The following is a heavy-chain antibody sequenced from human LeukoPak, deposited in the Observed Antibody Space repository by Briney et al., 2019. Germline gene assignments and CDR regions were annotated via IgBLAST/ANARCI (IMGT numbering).Heavy chain of an antibody. J-gene: IGHJ4*02. CDR3: ARGKLGYCSGGSCSLGFDY. CDR2: ISSSNSTI. V-gene: IGHV3-48*04. Sequence: GGSLRLSCAASGFTFSSYSMNWVRRAPGKGLEWVSYISSSNSTIYYADSVKGRFTISRDNAKNSLYLQMNSLRAEDTAVYYCARGKLGYCSGGSCSLGFDYWGQGTLVTVSS. CDR1: GFTFSSYS. D-gene: IGHD2-15*01.